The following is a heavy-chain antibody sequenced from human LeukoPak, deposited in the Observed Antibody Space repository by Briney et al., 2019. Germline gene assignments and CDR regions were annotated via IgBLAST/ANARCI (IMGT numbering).Heavy chain of an antibody. D-gene: IGHD5-18*01. J-gene: IGHJ2*01. CDR2: ISYDGSNI. Sequence: GGSLRLSCAASGFTFSSYALLWVRQAPGKGLEWVAVISYDGSNIYYADSVKGRFTISRDNSKNTLHLQMNSPGAEDTAVYYCAREGGEGYNWYFDLWGRGTLVTVSS. CDR1: GFTFSSYA. V-gene: IGHV3-30*01. CDR3: AREGGEGYNWYFDL.